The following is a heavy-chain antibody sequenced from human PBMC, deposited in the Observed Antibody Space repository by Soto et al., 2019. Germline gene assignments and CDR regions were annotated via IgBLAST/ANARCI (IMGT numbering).Heavy chain of an antibody. CDR1: GFIFEDYD. D-gene: IGHD2-15*01. CDR3: VKKSCSHTRCYTGWFFDL. V-gene: IGHV3-9*01. CDR2: ISWNSGDK. Sequence: EVQLVQSGGGLAHPGGSLRLSCEASGFIFEDYDMHWVRQPPGKGLQWVSGISWNSGDKDYGDSVKGRFTISRDNAKNSLDLQMSSLRVEDTANYYCVKKSCSHTRCYTGWFFDLWGRGTLVTVSS. J-gene: IGHJ2*01.